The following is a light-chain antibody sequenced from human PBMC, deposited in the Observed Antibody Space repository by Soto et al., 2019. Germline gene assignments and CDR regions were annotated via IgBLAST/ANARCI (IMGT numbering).Light chain of an antibody. CDR3: QQYNSYSWT. V-gene: IGKV1-5*03. J-gene: IGKJ1*01. CDR2: KAS. CDR1: QSISSW. Sequence: DIQMTQSPSTLSASVGDRVTITCLASQSISSWLAWYQQKPGKAPKLLLYKASSLESGVPSRFSGSGSGTEFTLTISSLQPDDFATYSCQQYNSYSWTFGQGTKVEIK.